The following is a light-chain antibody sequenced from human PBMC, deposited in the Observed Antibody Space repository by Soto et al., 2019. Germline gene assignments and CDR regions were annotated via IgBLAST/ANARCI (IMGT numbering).Light chain of an antibody. CDR1: QTPRTF. CDR2: ATS. CDR3: QQPPYT. V-gene: IGKV1-39*01. Sequence: DIQMTQSPSSLSASVGDRVTITCRASQTPRTFLNWYQQKPGKAPKLLIYATSTLQSGVPSRFSGRDPGADFTLTINNLQPEDFATYYCQQPPYTFGPGTKVDIK. J-gene: IGKJ3*01.